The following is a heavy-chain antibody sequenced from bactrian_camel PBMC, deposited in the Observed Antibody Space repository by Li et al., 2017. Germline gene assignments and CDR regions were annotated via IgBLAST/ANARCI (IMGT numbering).Heavy chain of an antibody. CDR1: GYRYDTYC. J-gene: IGHJ6*01. CDR2: IDSDGDT. Sequence: HVQLVESGGGSVQAGGSLRLSCAAPGYRYDTYCMGWFRQAPGKAREGIAVIDSDGDTAYAESMKDRFAISVDNAKNTLYLQMNSLKPKDTATYYCAAGQGVGWCLDVIRVGAEADFDYWGHGTQVTVS. D-gene: IGHD5*01. V-gene: IGHV3S26*01. CDR3: AAGQGVGWCLDVIRVGAEADFDY.